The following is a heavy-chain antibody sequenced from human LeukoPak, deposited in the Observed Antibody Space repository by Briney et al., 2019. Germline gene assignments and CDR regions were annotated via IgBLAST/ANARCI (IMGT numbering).Heavy chain of an antibody. D-gene: IGHD4-11*01. CDR1: GGSISSYY. Sequence: PSETLSLTCTVSGGSISSYYWSWIRQPPGKGLEWIGYIYYSGSTNYNPSLKSRVTISVDTSKNQFSLKLSSVTAADTAVYYCARDYSNYLLGYWGQGTLVTVSS. CDR2: IYYSGST. CDR3: ARDYSNYLLGY. J-gene: IGHJ4*02. V-gene: IGHV4-59*01.